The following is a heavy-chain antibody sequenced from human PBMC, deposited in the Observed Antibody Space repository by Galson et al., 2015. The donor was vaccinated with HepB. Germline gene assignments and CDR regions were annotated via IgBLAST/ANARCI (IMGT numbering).Heavy chain of an antibody. V-gene: IGHV5-51*01. D-gene: IGHD3-10*01. CDR3: ARRVYYGSGGFGAYYLDH. J-gene: IGHJ4*02. Sequence: QSGAEVKKPGESLKISCKISGYSFINYWIAWVRQKPGKGLEWMGVIYPGDSDTTYSPSFQGQVIMSADTSIGTAFLQWTSLKASDSAMYFCARRVYYGSGGFGAYYLDHWGQGTVVTVSS. CDR1: GYSFINYW. CDR2: IYPGDSDT.